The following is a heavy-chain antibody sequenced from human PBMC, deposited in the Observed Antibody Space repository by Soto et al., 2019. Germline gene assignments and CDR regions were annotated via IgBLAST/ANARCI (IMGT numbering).Heavy chain of an antibody. CDR1: GFSISDHY. D-gene: IGHD3-10*02. Sequence: GGSLRLSCAASGFSISDHYMSWIRQATGKGLEWVSYSSNSGTFTKYADSVKGRVSISRDNAKNSLYLEINSLRGEDTAIYYCARSGDNYNVLDYWGQGTRVTVSS. V-gene: IGHV3-11*03. CDR3: ARSGDNYNVLDY. CDR2: SSNSGTFT. J-gene: IGHJ4*02.